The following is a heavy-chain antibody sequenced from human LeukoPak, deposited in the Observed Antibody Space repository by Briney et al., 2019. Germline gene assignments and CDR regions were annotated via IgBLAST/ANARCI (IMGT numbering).Heavy chain of an antibody. Sequence: SETLSLTCTVSGGSISSGGYYWSWIRQPPGKGLEWIGYIYHSGSTYYNPSLKSRVTISVDRSKNQFSLKLSSVTAADTAVYYCARDARVPAATAQIKRETAPRYMDVWGKGTTVTVSS. CDR2: IYHSGST. V-gene: IGHV4-30-2*01. J-gene: IGHJ6*03. D-gene: IGHD2-2*01. CDR3: ARDARVPAATAQIKRETAPRYMDV. CDR1: GGSISSGGYY.